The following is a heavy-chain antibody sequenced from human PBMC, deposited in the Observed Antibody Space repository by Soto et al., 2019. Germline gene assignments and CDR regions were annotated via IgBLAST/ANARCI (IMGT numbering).Heavy chain of an antibody. Sequence: QVQLVQSGAEVKKPGASVKVSCKASGYTFTSYGISWVRQAPGQGLEWMGWISAYNGNKKYAQKVQXXXTMXTDTSSSTAYMELRSLRSDDTAVYYCAREPNYFDYWGQGTLVTVSS. CDR1: GYTFTSYG. CDR2: ISAYNGNK. CDR3: AREPNYFDY. V-gene: IGHV1-18*01. J-gene: IGHJ4*02.